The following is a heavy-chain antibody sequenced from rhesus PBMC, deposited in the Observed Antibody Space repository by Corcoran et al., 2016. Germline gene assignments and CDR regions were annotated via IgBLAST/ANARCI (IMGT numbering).Heavy chain of an antibody. Sequence: QVQLQESGPGLVTPSEPLSLTCAVFGVSFRRYWWTWIRQPPWKGMEWIGEINGYSGSTNYNPSLKSRVTSSMDVSKNQFSLRLTSGTAADTAVYYCTSPVRYRFDVWGPGVLVSVSS. CDR2: INGYSGST. CDR3: TSPVRYRFDV. D-gene: IGHD3-9*01. J-gene: IGHJ5-1*01. V-gene: IGHV4-80*01. CDR1: GVSFRRYW.